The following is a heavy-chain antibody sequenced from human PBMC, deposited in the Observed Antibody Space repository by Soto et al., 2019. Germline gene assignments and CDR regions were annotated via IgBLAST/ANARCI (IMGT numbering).Heavy chain of an antibody. Sequence: GWNRQPPGKGLEWIGSIYYSGSTYYNPSLKSRVTISVDTSKNQFSLKLSSVTAADTAVYYCARKPFSTTSTKRAGDPLYGGQGTLATDPS. D-gene: IGHD1-1*01. CDR2: IYYSGST. V-gene: IGHV4-39*01. J-gene: IGHJ4*02. CDR3: ARKPFSTTSTKRAGDPLY.